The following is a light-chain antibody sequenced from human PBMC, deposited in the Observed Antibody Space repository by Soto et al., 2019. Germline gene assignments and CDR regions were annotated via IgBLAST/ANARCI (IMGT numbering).Light chain of an antibody. J-gene: IGKJ5*01. CDR1: QSVSSY. V-gene: IGKV3-11*01. Sequence: EIVLTQSPATLSLSPGERATLSCRASQSVSSYLAWYQQKPGQAPRLLIYDASNRATGIPARFSGSGYGTDFTLTFSSLEPEDFAVYYCQQRSNWPPAITFGQGTRLEIK. CDR3: QQRSNWPPAIT. CDR2: DAS.